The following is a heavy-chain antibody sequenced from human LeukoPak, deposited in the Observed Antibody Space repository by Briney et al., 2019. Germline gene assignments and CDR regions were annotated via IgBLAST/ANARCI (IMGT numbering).Heavy chain of an antibody. Sequence: SETLSLTCTVSGGSISSYYWSWIRQPPGKGLEWIGYIYYSGSTNYNPSLKSRVTISVDTSKNQFSLKLSSVTAADTAVYYCARDRGGYYGSGSYRGFDPWGQGTLVTVSS. CDR1: GGSISSYY. J-gene: IGHJ5*02. D-gene: IGHD3-10*01. V-gene: IGHV4-59*01. CDR3: ARDRGGYYGSGSYRGFDP. CDR2: IYYSGST.